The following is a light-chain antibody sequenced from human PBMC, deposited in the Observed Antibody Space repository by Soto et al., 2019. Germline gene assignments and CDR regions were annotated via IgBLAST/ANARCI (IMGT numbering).Light chain of an antibody. V-gene: IGKV1D-13*01. Sequence: IQMTQSPSTLSASVGDRVTITCRASQDIGSAVAWYQQIPGKAPNLLIYIASSLQSGVPSRFSGSGSGTDFTLTISSLQPEDFAIYYCQQFNNYPFTFGGGTKVDIK. CDR1: QDIGSA. CDR3: QQFNNYPFT. J-gene: IGKJ4*01. CDR2: IAS.